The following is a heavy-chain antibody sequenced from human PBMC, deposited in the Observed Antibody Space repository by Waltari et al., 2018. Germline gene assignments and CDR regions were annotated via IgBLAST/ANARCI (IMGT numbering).Heavy chain of an antibody. D-gene: IGHD3-10*01. V-gene: IGHV4-34*01. Sequence: QAQLHQWGAGLLKPSATLYLTCAVSGGSFSGYFWSWIRQSPGKGLEWIGEINRDGTANYNPSLKSRVGMSVDTIKSQISLSLSSVTAADAAVYYCARVGDYHGSGRFGLDVWGRGTRVTVSS. CDR3: ARVGDYHGSGRFGLDV. J-gene: IGHJ6*02. CDR1: GGSFSGYF. CDR2: INRDGTA.